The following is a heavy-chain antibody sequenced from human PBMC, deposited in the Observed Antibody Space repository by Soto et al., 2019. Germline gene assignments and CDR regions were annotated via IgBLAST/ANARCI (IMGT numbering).Heavy chain of an antibody. CDR3: ARGVYP. V-gene: IGHV4-31*03. CDR2: IQYSGRT. CDR1: GGSISSGGYY. J-gene: IGHJ5*02. Sequence: QLQESGPGLMTPSQTLSLTCTVSGGSISSGGYYGSWIRQHPGKGLEWIGYIQYSGRTYSDPSLKSRVTISRDASKTHFPLKLTSVTAAHTTAAYCARGVYPWCQGTVLTVPS.